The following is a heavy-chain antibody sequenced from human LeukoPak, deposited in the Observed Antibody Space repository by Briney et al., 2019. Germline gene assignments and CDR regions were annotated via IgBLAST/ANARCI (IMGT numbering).Heavy chain of an antibody. J-gene: IGHJ5*02. D-gene: IGHD3-3*01. V-gene: IGHV1-24*01. CDR3: ATAYTIFGGVTPTTNWFDP. CDR2: FDPEDGET. CDR1: GYTLTELS. Sequence: ASVKVSCKVSGYTLTELSMHWVRQAPGKGLEWMGGFDPEDGETIYAQKFQGRVTMTEDTATDTAYMEMSSLRSEGTAVYYCATAYTIFGGVTPTTNWFDPWGQGTLVTVSS.